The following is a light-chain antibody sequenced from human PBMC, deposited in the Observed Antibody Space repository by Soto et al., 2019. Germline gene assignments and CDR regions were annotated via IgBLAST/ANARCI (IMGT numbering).Light chain of an antibody. CDR1: SSDVGGYNY. J-gene: IGLJ2*01. Sequence: QSALTQPASVSGSPGQSITISCTGTSSDVGGYNYVSWYQQHPGKAPKLMIYEVSNRPSGVSNRFSGSKSGNTASLTISGLQAEDEADYYGSSYTSISTLVFGGGTKLTVL. V-gene: IGLV2-14*01. CDR2: EVS. CDR3: SSYTSISTLV.